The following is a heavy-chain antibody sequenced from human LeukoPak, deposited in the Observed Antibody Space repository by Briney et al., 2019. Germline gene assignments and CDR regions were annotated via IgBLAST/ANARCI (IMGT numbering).Heavy chain of an antibody. CDR1: GFTFSSYS. Sequence: PGGSLRLSCAASGFTFSSYSMNWVRQAPGKGLEWVSVIYSGGSTYYADSVKGRFTISRDNSKNTLYLQMNSLRAEDTAVYYCARDRCSSTSRPGNWFDPWGQGTLVTVSS. CDR2: IYSGGST. V-gene: IGHV3-66*01. D-gene: IGHD2-2*01. CDR3: ARDRCSSTSRPGNWFDP. J-gene: IGHJ5*02.